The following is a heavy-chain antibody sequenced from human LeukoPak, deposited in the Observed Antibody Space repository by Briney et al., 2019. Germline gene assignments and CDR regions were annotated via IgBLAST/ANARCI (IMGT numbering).Heavy chain of an antibody. CDR2: ISYDGSNK. D-gene: IGHD2-2*01. Sequence: PGRSLRLSCAASGFTFSSYAMHWVRQAPGKGLEWVAVISYDGSNKYYADSVKGRFTISRDNSKNTLYLQMNSLRAEDTAVYYCAKDLGMSSTSPQGYWGQGTLVTVSS. V-gene: IGHV3-30-3*01. J-gene: IGHJ4*02. CDR3: AKDLGMSSTSPQGY. CDR1: GFTFSSYA.